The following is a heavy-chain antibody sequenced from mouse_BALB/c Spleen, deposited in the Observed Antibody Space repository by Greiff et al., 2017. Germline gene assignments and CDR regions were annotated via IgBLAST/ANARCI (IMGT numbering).Heavy chain of an antibody. J-gene: IGHJ2*01. CDR3: ARLAGDY. Sequence: LQQSGAELVKPGASVKLSCTAFGFNIKDTYMHRVKQRPEQGLEWIGRIDPANGNTKYDPKFQGKATITADTSSNPAYLQLSSLTSEDTAVYCCARLAGDYWGQGTTLTVSS. CDR1: GFNIKDTY. V-gene: IGHV14-3*02. CDR2: IDPANGNT.